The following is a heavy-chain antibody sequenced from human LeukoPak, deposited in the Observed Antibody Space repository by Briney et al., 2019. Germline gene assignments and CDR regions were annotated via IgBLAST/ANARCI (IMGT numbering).Heavy chain of an antibody. CDR1: GGSISSGSYY. CDR2: IYTSGST. CDR3: ARCIAARPNYYCYMDV. D-gene: IGHD6-6*01. Sequence: SQTLSLTCTVSGGSISSGSYYWSWIRQPAGKGLEWIGRIYTSGSTNYNPSLKSRVTISVDTSKNQFSLKLSSVTAADTAVYYCARCIAARPNYYCYMDVWGKGTTVTVSS. V-gene: IGHV4-61*02. J-gene: IGHJ6*03.